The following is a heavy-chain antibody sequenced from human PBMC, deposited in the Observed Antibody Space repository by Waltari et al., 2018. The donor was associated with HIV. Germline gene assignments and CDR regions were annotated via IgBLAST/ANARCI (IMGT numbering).Heavy chain of an antibody. CDR3: ARGGGYSSSSGLFWVGSAPPTPNWFDP. J-gene: IGHJ5*02. D-gene: IGHD6-6*01. V-gene: IGHV4-39*01. CDR1: GGSIRSSSDY. CDR2: VYYSGRP. Sequence: QLQLQESGPGLVKPSETLSLTCTVAGGSIRSSSDYWGWLRHPPGRGFEWCGVVYYSGRPYYNPSLKGRVTISVDTSKNQFSLKLSSVTAADTAVYYCARGGGYSSSSGLFWVGSAPPTPNWFDPWGQGTLVTVSS.